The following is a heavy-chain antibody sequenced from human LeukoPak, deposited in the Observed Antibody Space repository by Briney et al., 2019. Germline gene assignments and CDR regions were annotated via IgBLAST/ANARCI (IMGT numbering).Heavy chain of an antibody. J-gene: IGHJ4*02. D-gene: IGHD6-19*01. CDR3: ATLRRSGWYIGD. CDR2: INPYSGGT. V-gene: IGHV1-2*02. CDR1: GYTFTDYY. Sequence: ASVKVSCKASGYTFTDYYIHWVRQAPGQVLEWMGWINPYSGGTNYAEKFQGRVTMTRDTSITTAYMELSSLRSDDTAIYYCATLRRSGWYIGDWGQGTLVTVFS.